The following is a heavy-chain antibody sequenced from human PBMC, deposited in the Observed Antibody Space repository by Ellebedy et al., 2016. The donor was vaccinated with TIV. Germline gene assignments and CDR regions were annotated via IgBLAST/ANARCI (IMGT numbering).Heavy chain of an antibody. V-gene: IGHV4-34*01. D-gene: IGHD6-19*01. J-gene: IGHJ4*02. CDR3: AEGRSGWYYFDV. CDR1: GGSFSGYY. CDR2: MNQSGNT. Sequence: SETLSLTCAVYGGSFSGYYWSWVRQPPGKGLEWIGEMNQSGNTNYNPSLKSRVTISVDTSKNQFSLRLSSVTAADTAVYYCAEGRSGWYYFDVWGQGTLVTVSS.